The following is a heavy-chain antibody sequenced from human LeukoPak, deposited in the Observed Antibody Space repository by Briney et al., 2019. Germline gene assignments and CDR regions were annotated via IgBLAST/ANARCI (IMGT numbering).Heavy chain of an antibody. CDR1: GGSFSGYY. CDR2: INHSGST. J-gene: IGHJ4*02. D-gene: IGHD4-23*01. Sequence: SETLSLTCAVYGGSFSGYYWSWIRQPPGKGLEWIGEINHSGSTNYNPSLKSRVTISVDTSKNQFSLELSSVTAADTAVYYCASKLTPEYYFDYWGQGTLVTVSS. CDR3: ASKLTPEYYFDY. V-gene: IGHV4-34*01.